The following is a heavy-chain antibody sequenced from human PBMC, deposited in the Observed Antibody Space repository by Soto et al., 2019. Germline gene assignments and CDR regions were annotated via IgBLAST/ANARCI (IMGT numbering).Heavy chain of an antibody. CDR3: ARGPMATVTTSDY. CDR2: IIPILGIA. D-gene: IGHD4-4*01. J-gene: IGHJ4*02. V-gene: IGHV1-69*02. Sequence: SVKVSCKASGGTFSSYTISWVRQAPGQGLEWMGRIIPILGIANYAQKFQGRVTITADKSTSTAYMELSSLRSEDTAVYYCARGPMATVTTSDYWGQGTLVTVSS. CDR1: GGTFSSYT.